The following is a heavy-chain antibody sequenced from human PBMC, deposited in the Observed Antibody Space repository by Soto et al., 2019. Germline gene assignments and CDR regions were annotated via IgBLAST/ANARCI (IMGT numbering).Heavy chain of an antibody. D-gene: IGHD3-9*01. J-gene: IGHJ6*02. CDR2: INHSGST. CDR1: GGSFRGYY. CDR3: ARFFRHFDGLLLPGYNHGTDV. Sequence: SLTCAVYGGSFRGYYWGWICQTPRKGLEWIGEINHSGSTNYNPSLKSRVTISVDTSKNQFSLKLSSVTAADTAVYYCARFFRHFDGLLLPGYNHGTDVRGHGTTVTVS. V-gene: IGHV4-34*01.